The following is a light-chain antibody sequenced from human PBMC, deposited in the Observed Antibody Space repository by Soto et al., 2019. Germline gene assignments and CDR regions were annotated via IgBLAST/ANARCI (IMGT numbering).Light chain of an antibody. J-gene: IGLJ1*01. V-gene: IGLV2-23*02. CDR3: SSYAGSSTHYD. Sequence: LTQPASVSGSPGQSITISCTGTSSDVGSYNLVSWYQQHPGKAPKLMIYEVSKRPSGVSNRFSGSKSGNTASLTISGLQAEDESDYSCSSYAGSSTHYDFGPGTKVT. CDR2: EVS. CDR1: SSDVGSYNL.